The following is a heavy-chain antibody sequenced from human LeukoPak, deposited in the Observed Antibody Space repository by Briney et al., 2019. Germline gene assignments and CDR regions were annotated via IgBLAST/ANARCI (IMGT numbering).Heavy chain of an antibody. CDR3: VRDPSCSGGGCYYYYGMDV. V-gene: IGHV3-33*01. D-gene: IGHD2-15*01. Sequence: AGGSLRLSCAASGFTFNTYAIHWVRQAPGKGREGGAVIGYVESNKYYAGSVRGRFTISRDNSKNTLYLQMNSLRADDTAIYYCVRDPSCSGGGCYYYYGMDVWGQGTTVTVSS. J-gene: IGHJ6*02. CDR1: GFTFNTYA. CDR2: IGYVESNK.